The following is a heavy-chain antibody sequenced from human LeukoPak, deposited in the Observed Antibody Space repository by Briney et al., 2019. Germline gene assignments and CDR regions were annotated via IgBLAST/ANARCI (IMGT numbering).Heavy chain of an antibody. J-gene: IGHJ4*02. CDR2: INPSGGST. V-gene: IGHV1-46*01. CDR3: ARSRITMVRGAIRASYFDY. Sequence: PGASVKVSCKASGYTFTSYYMHWVRQAPGQGLEWMGIINPSGGSTSYAQKFQGRVTMTRDTSTSTVYMELSSLRSEDTAVYYCARSRITMVRGAIRASYFDYWGQGTLVTVSS. D-gene: IGHD3-10*01. CDR1: GYTFTSYY.